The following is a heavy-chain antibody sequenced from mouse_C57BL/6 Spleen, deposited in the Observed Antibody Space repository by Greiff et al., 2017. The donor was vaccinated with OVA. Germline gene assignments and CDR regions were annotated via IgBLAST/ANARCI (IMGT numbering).Heavy chain of an antibody. Sequence: QVQLQQSGAELVKPGASVKISCKASGYAFSSSWMNWVKQRPGKGLEWIGQIYPGDGDTNYNGKFTGKATLTADKSSSTAYMQRSSLTSEDSAVYFCARGGQGWFAYWGQGTLVTVSA. CDR3: ARGGQGWFAY. CDR1: GYAFSSSW. CDR2: IYPGDGDT. V-gene: IGHV1-80*01. J-gene: IGHJ3*01. D-gene: IGHD3-3*01.